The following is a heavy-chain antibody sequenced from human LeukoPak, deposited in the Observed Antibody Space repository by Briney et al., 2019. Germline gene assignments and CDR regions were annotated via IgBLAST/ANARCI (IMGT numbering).Heavy chain of an antibody. CDR1: GGSISSYY. V-gene: IGHV4-59*06. J-gene: IGHJ4*02. D-gene: IGHD4-17*01. CDR2: IYYSGST. CDR3: ASASDYGDYVGY. Sequence: KASETLSLTCTVSGGSISSYYWSWIRQHPGKGLEWIGYIYYSGSTYYNPSLKSRVTISVDTSKNQFSLKLSSVTAADTAVYYCASASDYGDYVGYWGQGTLVTVSS.